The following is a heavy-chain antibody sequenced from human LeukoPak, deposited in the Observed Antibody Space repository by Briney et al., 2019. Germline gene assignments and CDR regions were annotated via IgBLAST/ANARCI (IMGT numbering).Heavy chain of an antibody. CDR3: ARDSDAYYYYGMDV. J-gene: IGHJ6*02. V-gene: IGHV3-64*01. CDR2: ISSNGGST. Sequence: GGSLRLSCAASGFTFSSYAMHWVRQAPGKGLEYVSAISSNGGSTYYANSVKGRFTISRDNSKNTLYLQMGSLRAEDMAVYYCARDSDAYYYYGMDVWGQGTTVTVSS. CDR1: GFTFSSYA.